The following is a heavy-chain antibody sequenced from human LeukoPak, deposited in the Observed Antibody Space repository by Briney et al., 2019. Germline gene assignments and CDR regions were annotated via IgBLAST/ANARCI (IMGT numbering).Heavy chain of an antibody. V-gene: IGHV3-48*01. Sequence: PGGSLRLSCAASGFTFSSYSMNWVRQAPGKGLEWVSYISSGSSAIYYADSVKGRFTISRDNAKNSLCLQMNSLRAEDTALYYCARDYDSSGYSDAFDIWGQGTMVTVSS. CDR1: GFTFSSYS. CDR3: ARDYDSSGYSDAFDI. J-gene: IGHJ3*02. D-gene: IGHD3-22*01. CDR2: ISSGSSAI.